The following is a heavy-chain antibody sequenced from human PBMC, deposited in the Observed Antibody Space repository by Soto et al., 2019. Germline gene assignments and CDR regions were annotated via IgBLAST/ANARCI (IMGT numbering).Heavy chain of an antibody. CDR3: ARGSYPQQLASDYYYYYMDV. CDR2: ISGYNGNT. CDR1: GYTFSNYG. J-gene: IGHJ6*03. V-gene: IGHV1-18*04. D-gene: IGHD6-13*01. Sequence: GASVKVSCKASGYTFSNYGITWVRQAPGQGLEWMGWISGYNGNTNYAQKLQGRVTMTTDTSTSTAYMELRSLRSDDTAVYYCARGSYPQQLASDYYYYYMDVWGKGTTVTVSS.